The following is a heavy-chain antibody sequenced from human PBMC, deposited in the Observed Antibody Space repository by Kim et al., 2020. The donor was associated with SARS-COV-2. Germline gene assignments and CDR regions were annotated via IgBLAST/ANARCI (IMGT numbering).Heavy chain of an antibody. V-gene: IGHV3-13*01. J-gene: IGHJ4*02. Sequence: GGSLRLSCVASGFTFSRYAMSWVRQATGKGLEWVSAIGTAGDTYYPGSVKVRFTISRENAKNSLYLQMNSLRAGDTAVYYCARGRHYFSAITPPDYWGQG. CDR1: GFTFSRYA. D-gene: IGHD2-21*01. CDR2: IGTAGDT. CDR3: ARGRHYFSAITPPDY.